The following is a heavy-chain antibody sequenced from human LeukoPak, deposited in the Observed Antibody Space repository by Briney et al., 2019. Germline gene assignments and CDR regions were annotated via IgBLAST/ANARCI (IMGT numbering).Heavy chain of an antibody. D-gene: IGHD6-13*01. J-gene: IGHJ4*02. V-gene: IGHV3-23*01. CDR2: ISGSGGST. Sequence: PSETLSLTCTVSGGSISSSSYYWGWVRQAPGKGLEWVSAISGSGGSTYYADSVKGRFTISRDNSKNTLYLQMNSLRAEDTAVYYCAKDAMRGIAAAGTKFDYWGQGTLVTVSS. CDR3: AKDAMRGIAAAGTKFDY. CDR1: GGSISSSSYY.